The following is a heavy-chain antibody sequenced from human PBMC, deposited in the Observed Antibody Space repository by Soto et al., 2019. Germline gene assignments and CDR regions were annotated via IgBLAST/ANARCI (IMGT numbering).Heavy chain of an antibody. Sequence: EVQLLESGGGLVQPGGSLRLSCVVSGFTFSSHVMTWVRQAPGRGLEWVSAISGSGANIYYADSVKGRFTVSRDNSKNTLYMQMTSLRAEDTAVYYCSSGVISVTGADGDYWGQGTLVTVSS. J-gene: IGHJ4*02. D-gene: IGHD6-19*01. CDR3: SSGVISVTGADGDY. V-gene: IGHV3-23*01. CDR1: GFTFSSHV. CDR2: ISGSGANI.